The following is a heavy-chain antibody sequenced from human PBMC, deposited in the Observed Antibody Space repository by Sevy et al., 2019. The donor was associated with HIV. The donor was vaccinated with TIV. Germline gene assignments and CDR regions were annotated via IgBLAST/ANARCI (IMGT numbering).Heavy chain of an antibody. CDR1: GFTFSSYA. V-gene: IGHV3-30*03. CDR3: ARDGSSGGLFLKDYYYFGMDV. D-gene: IGHD3-16*01. Sequence: GGSLRLSCAASGFTFSSYAMHWVRQAPGKGLEWVAVISYDGNNKYADSVKGRFTISRDNSKNTLCLQMNSLRAEDTAVYYCARDGSSGGLFLKDYYYFGMDVWGQGTTVTVSS. CDR2: ISYDGNNK. J-gene: IGHJ6*02.